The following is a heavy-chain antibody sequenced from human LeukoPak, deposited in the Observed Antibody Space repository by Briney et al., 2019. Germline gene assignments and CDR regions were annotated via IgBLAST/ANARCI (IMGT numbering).Heavy chain of an antibody. CDR3: AKAHRRYDFWSGYYTSHFDY. D-gene: IGHD3-3*01. CDR2: ISWNSGSI. CDR1: GFTFDDYA. V-gene: IGHV3-9*03. J-gene: IGHJ4*02. Sequence: GGSLRLSCAASGFTFDDYAMHWVRQAPGKGLEWVSGISWNSGSIGYADSVKGRFTISRDNAKNSLYLQMNSLRAEDMALYYCAKAHRRYDFWSGYYTSHFDYWGQGTLVTVSS.